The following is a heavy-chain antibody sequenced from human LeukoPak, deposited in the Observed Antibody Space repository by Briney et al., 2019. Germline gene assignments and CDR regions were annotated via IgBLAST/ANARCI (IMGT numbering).Heavy chain of an antibody. J-gene: IGHJ3*02. V-gene: IGHV3-53*01. CDR2: IYSDGST. Sequence: GGSLSLSCAASGVTVSSSYMSWVRQAPGKGLEWVSEIYSDGSTYYAASVKGRFSISRDNSKNTVYLQMNSLRAEDTAVYYCARDLREHGVFDIWGQGTMVTVSS. CDR3: ARDLREHGVFDI. CDR1: GVTVSSSY. D-gene: IGHD1-26*01.